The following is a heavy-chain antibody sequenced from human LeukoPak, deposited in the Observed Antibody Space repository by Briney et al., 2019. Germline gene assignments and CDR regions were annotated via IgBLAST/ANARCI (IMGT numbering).Heavy chain of an antibody. CDR2: IIPIFGTA. CDR1: GGTFSSYA. CDR3: ARDWGRTAAGSGGRFDP. J-gene: IGHJ5*02. D-gene: IGHD6-13*01. Sequence: SVKVSCKASGGTFSSYAISWVRQAPGQGLEWMGGIIPIFGTANYAQKFQGRVTITADESTSTAYMELSSLRSEDTAVYYCARDWGRTAAGSGGRFDPWGQGTLVTVSS. V-gene: IGHV1-69*13.